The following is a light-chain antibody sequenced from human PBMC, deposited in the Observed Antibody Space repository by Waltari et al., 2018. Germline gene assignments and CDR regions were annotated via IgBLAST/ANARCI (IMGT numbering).Light chain of an antibody. J-gene: IGLJ2*01. Sequence: QSALTQPASVSGSPGQSITISCTGTSSDVGGYTYVSWYQRDPGKAPKLMIYNVTVRPAGVSNHFSGSKSGNTASLIISGLQAEDEADYFCSSYTRSSALVFGGGTKLTVL. CDR3: SSYTRSSALV. V-gene: IGLV2-14*03. CDR1: SSDVGGYTY. CDR2: NVT.